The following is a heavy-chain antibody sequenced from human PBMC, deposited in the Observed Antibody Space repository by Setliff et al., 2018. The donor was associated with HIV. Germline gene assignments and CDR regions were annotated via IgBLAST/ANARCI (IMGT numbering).Heavy chain of an antibody. CDR2: IYTTGST. V-gene: IGHV4-61*02. CDR1: GGSISSGNYY. J-gene: IGHJ4*02. D-gene: IGHD6-13*01. Sequence: SETLSLTCTVSGGSISSGNYYWSWIRQPAGKGLEWIGRIYTTGSTNYNPSLKSRVTMSVDTSKNQFSLRLSSVTAADTAVYYCARGGSRGSWYWDYWGQGTLVTVSS. CDR3: ARGGSRGSWYWDY.